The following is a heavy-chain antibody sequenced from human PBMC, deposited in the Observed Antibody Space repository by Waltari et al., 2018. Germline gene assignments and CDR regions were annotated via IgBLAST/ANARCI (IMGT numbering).Heavy chain of an antibody. J-gene: IGHJ4*02. CDR1: GGSISSGGYS. CDR3: ASTYLEANYFDY. Sequence: QLQLQESGSGLVKPSQTLSLTCAVSGGSISSGGYSWSWIRPPPGKGLEWIGYIYHRGSTSYNPSLKSRVTISVDRSKNQFSLKLSSVTAADTAVYYCASTYLEANYFDYWGQGTLVTVSS. D-gene: IGHD3-10*01. V-gene: IGHV4-30-2*01. CDR2: IYHRGST.